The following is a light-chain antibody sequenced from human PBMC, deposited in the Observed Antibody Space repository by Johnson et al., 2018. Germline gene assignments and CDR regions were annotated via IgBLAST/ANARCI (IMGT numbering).Light chain of an antibody. V-gene: IGLV1-51*02. CDR3: GTWDSSLSAGNG. CDR2: ENN. J-gene: IGLJ1*01. CDR1: SSNIGNNY. Sequence: QSVLTQPPSVSAAPGQKVTISCSGSSSNIGNNYVSWYQQLPGTAPKLLIYENNKLPSGIPDRFSGSKSGTSATLGITGLQTGDEADYYCGTWDSSLSAGNGFGTGTKVTGL.